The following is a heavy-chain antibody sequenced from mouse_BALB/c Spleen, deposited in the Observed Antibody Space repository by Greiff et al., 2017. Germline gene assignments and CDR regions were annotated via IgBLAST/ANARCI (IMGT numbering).Heavy chain of an antibody. V-gene: IGHV1-69*02. J-gene: IGHJ2*01. Sequence: QVQLQQSGAELVRPGASVKLSCKASGYTFTSYWINWVKQRPGQGLEWIGNIYPSDSYTNYNQKFKDKATLTVDKSSSTAYMQLSSPTSEDSAVYYCTLHYYGLDYWGQGTTLTVSS. D-gene: IGHD1-2*01. CDR2: IYPSDSYT. CDR3: TLHYYGLDY. CDR1: GYTFTSYW.